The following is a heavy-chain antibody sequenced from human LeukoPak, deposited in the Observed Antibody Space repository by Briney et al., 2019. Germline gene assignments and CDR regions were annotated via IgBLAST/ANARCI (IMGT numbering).Heavy chain of an antibody. D-gene: IGHD3-22*01. CDR3: ARARITMIVNALDL. Sequence: SETLSLTCTVSGGSISSGGYYWSWIRQHPGKGLEWIGYIYYSGSTYYNPSLKSRVTISVDTSKNQFSLKLSSVTAADTAVYYCARARITMIVNALDLWGRGTLVTVSS. CDR1: GGSISSGGYY. CDR2: IYYSGST. V-gene: IGHV4-61*08. J-gene: IGHJ2*01.